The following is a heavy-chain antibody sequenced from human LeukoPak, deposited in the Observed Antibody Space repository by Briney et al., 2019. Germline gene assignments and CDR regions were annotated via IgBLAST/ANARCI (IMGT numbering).Heavy chain of an antibody. CDR1: GFTFSSYA. V-gene: IGHV3-23*01. D-gene: IGHD4-17*01. CDR2: ISGSGGST. Sequence: GGSLSPSCEAPGFTFSSYAMSWFRQAQGKGLEWVSAISGSGGSTYYADSVKGRFTISRDNSKNTLYLQMNSLRAEDTAVYYCAIIDDYGDYGGYWGQGTLVTVSS. CDR3: AIIDDYGDYGGY. J-gene: IGHJ4*02.